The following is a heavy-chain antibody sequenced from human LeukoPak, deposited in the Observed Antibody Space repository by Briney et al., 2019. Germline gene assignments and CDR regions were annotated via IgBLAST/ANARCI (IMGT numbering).Heavy chain of an antibody. V-gene: IGHV4-59*01. Sequence: PSETLSLTCTVSGGSISSYYWSRIRQPPGKGLEWIGYIYYSGSTNYNPSLKSRVTISVDTSKNQFSLKLSSVTAADTAVYYCARGLYDYVWGSYRENYYFDYWGQGTLVTVSS. CDR2: IYYSGST. CDR3: ARGLYDYVWGSYRENYYFDY. D-gene: IGHD3-16*02. J-gene: IGHJ4*02. CDR1: GGSISSYY.